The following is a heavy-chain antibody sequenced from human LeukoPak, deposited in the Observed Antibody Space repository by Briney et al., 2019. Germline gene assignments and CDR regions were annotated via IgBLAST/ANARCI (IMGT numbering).Heavy chain of an antibody. CDR3: ARGLSRGYYYMDV. CDR1: GGSISSTTYY. CDR2: IYYSGST. D-gene: IGHD2-2*01. J-gene: IGHJ6*03. Sequence: PSETLSLTCTVSGGSISSTTYYWDWIRQPPGKGLEWIGYIYYSGSTNYNPSLKSRVTISVDTSKNQFSLKLSSVTAADTAVYYCARGLSRGYYYMDVWGKGTTVTVSS. V-gene: IGHV4-61*05.